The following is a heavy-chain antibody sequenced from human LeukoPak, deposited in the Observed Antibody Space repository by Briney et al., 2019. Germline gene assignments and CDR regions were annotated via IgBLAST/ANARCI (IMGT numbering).Heavy chain of an antibody. CDR1: GGSISSYY. D-gene: IGHD6-13*01. CDR2: IYYSGST. J-gene: IGHJ5*02. CDR3: ARRYSSSWSKHNWFDP. V-gene: IGHV4-39*07. Sequence: SETLSLTCTVSGGSISSYYWSWIRQPPGKGLEWIGSIYYSGSTYYNPSLKSRVTISVDTSKNQFSLKLSSVTAADTAVYYCARRYSSSWSKHNWFDPWGQGTLVTVSS.